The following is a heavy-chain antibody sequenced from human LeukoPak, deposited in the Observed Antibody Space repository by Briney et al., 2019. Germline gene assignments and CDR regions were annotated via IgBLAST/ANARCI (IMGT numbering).Heavy chain of an antibody. CDR1: GFTFSSYS. CDR3: ARDSMDY. J-gene: IGHJ4*02. Sequence: GGSLRLSCAASGFTFSSYSMNWVRRAPGKGLEWVSSISSSSSYTYYADSVKGRFTIPRDNAKNSLYLQMNSLRAEDTAVYYCARDSMDYWGQGTLVTVSS. V-gene: IGHV3-21*01. CDR2: ISSSSSYT.